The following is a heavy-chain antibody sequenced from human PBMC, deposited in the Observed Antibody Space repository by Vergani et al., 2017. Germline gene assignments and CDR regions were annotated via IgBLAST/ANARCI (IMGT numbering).Heavy chain of an antibody. V-gene: IGHV3-15*07. CDR2: IKSTFDRGTT. CDR3: TTDPRYCGDGSCYWLRDHHYYGMDV. Sequence: VQLVESGGGVVQPGGSLRLSCAASGFSFRNAWMNWVRRTPGKGLEWVGRIKSTFDRGTTDYAAAVKGRFTISRDDSKNTLFLQMNGLKTEDIGVYYCTTDPRYCGDGSCYWLRDHHYYGMDVWGQGTTVTVSS. J-gene: IGHJ6*02. D-gene: IGHD2-21*01. CDR1: GFSFRNAW.